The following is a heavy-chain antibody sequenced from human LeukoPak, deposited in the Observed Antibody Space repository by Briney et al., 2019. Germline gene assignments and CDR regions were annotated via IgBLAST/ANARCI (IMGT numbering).Heavy chain of an antibody. Sequence: GASVKVSCKASGGTFSSYAISWVQQAPGQGLEWMGGIIPIFGTANYAQKFQGRATITADESTSTAYMELSSLRSEDTAVYYCARVRGAYCGGDCYHFDYWGQGTLVTVSS. J-gene: IGHJ4*02. CDR2: IIPIFGTA. V-gene: IGHV1-69*13. CDR3: ARVRGAYCGGDCYHFDY. CDR1: GGTFSSYA. D-gene: IGHD2-21*02.